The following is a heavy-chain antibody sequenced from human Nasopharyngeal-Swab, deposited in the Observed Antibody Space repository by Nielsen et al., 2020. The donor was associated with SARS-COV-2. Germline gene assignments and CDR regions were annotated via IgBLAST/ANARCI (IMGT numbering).Heavy chain of an antibody. D-gene: IGHD3-3*01. CDR1: GVTFSSDS. CDR3: AREVLRFLEWLLPSDAFDI. CDR2: ISSSSSTI. J-gene: IGHJ3*02. Sequence: GESLKISCAASGVTFSSDSMNWVRQAPGKGQGRGSYISSSSSTIYYADSVKGRSTISRDNAKNSLYLQMNSLRAEDTAVYYCAREVLRFLEWLLPSDAFDIWGQGTMVTVSS. V-gene: IGHV3-48*01.